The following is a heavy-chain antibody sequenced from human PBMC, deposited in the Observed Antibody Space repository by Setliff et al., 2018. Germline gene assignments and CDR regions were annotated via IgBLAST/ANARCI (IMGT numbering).Heavy chain of an antibody. D-gene: IGHD3-22*01. Sequence: SETLSLTCTVSGGPVTRTTTFWGWIRQPPGKGLEWIGSIYYSGSTYYNPSLKSRVTISVDTSKNQFSLKLSSVTAADTAVYYCASVVEDYYDSSGYFLPSYYFDYWGQGTLVTV. V-gene: IGHV4-39*07. CDR2: IYYSGST. CDR3: ASVVEDYYDSSGYFLPSYYFDY. J-gene: IGHJ4*02. CDR1: GGPVTRTTTF.